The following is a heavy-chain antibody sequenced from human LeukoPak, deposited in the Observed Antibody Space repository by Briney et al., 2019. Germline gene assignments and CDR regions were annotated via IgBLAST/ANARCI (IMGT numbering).Heavy chain of an antibody. CDR1: GFTFSIYA. D-gene: IGHD3-10*01. V-gene: IGHV3-23*01. CDR2: ISSGGGST. Sequence: PGGSLRLSCAASGFTFSIYAMTWVRQAPGKGLERVSVISSGGGSTYYGDSVKGRFTVSRDNSKNMVFLQMNSLRVDDTAVYYCARDKSGFKILWFGELPPPTHYYYYYMDVWGKGTTVTISS. J-gene: IGHJ6*03. CDR3: ARDKSGFKILWFGELPPPTHYYYYYMDV.